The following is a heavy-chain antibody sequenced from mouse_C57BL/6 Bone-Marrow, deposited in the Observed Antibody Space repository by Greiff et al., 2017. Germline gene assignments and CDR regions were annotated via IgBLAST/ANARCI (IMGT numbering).Heavy chain of an antibody. CDR2: ISLNSDNYTT. D-gene: IGHD2-1*01. J-gene: IGHJ2*01. CDR1: GFTFSNYW. V-gene: IGHV6-3*01. CDR3: TDDGNFYFDY. Sequence: EVKLVESGGGLVQPGGSMKLSCVASGFTFSNYWMNWVRQSPGKGLEWVAQISLNSDNYTTNYAESVKGRLTIARYYAKSSVDLQMMNLRAEDTGIYDCTDDGNFYFDYWGQGTTLTVSS.